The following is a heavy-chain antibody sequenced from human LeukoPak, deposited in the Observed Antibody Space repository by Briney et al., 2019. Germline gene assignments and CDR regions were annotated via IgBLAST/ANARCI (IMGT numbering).Heavy chain of an antibody. CDR1: GFTFSSYS. J-gene: IGHJ1*01. V-gene: IGHV3-48*04. CDR2: ISSSSSTI. Sequence: PGGSLRLSCAASGFTFSSYSMNWVRQAPGKGLEWVSYISSSSSTIYYADSVKGRFTISRDNAKNSLYLQMNSLRAEDTAVYFCARHSSSWYSATNFQHWGQGTLVTVSS. CDR3: ARHSSSWYSATNFQH. D-gene: IGHD6-13*01.